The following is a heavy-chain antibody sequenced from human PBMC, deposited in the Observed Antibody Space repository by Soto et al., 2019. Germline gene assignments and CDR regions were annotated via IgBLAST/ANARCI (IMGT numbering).Heavy chain of an antibody. CDR1: GFTFSSYV. CDR2: ISYDGSNK. D-gene: IGHD6-13*01. J-gene: IGHJ5*02. Sequence: GGSLRLSCAASGFTFSSYVMHWVRQAPGKGLEWVAVISYDGSNKYYADSVKGRFTISRDNSKNTLYLQMNSLRAEDTAVYYCAKDRYSSSWPHEFDPWGQGTLVTVSS. V-gene: IGHV3-30*18. CDR3: AKDRYSSSWPHEFDP.